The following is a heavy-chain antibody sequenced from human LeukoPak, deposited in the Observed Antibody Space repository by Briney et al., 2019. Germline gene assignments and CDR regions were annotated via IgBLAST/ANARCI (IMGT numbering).Heavy chain of an antibody. Sequence: PSETLSLTCTVSGGSISGYYWSWIRQPPGKGLEWIGYIYYSGSTNYNPSLKSRVTISVDTSKNQFSLKLSSVTAADTAVYYCARSPQYYDFWSGYYKDYYYGMDVWGQGTTVTVSS. CDR2: IYYSGST. V-gene: IGHV4-59*01. J-gene: IGHJ6*02. CDR1: GGSISGYY. CDR3: ARSPQYYDFWSGYYKDYYYGMDV. D-gene: IGHD3-3*01.